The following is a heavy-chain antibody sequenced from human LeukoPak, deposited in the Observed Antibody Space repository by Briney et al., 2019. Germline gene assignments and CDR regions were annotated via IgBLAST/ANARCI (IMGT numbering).Heavy chain of an antibody. V-gene: IGHV4-4*07. CDR1: GGSISSYY. CDR2: IYTSGST. CDR3: AGEKGFGYDFWSGYYGGWFDP. Sequence: SENLSLTCTVSGGSISSYYWSWIRQPAGKGLEWIGRIYTSGSTNYNPSLKSRVTMSVDTSRNQFSLKLSSVTAADTAVYYCAGEKGFGYDFWSGYYGGWFDPWGQGTLVTVSS. D-gene: IGHD3-3*01. J-gene: IGHJ5*02.